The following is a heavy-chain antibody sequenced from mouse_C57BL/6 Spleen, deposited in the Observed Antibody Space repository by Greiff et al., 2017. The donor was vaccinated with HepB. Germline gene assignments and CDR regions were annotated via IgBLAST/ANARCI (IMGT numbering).Heavy chain of an antibody. J-gene: IGHJ4*01. CDR2: IHPNSGST. CDR1: GYTFTSYS. Sequence: QVQLQQPGAELVKPGASVKLSCKASGYTFTSYSMHWVKQRPGQGLEWIGMIHPNSGSTNYNEKFKSKATLTVDKSSSTAYMQLSSLTSEDSAVYYCARSNYDYDVRAMDYWGQGTSVTVSS. D-gene: IGHD2-4*01. CDR3: ARSNYDYDVRAMDY. V-gene: IGHV1-64*01.